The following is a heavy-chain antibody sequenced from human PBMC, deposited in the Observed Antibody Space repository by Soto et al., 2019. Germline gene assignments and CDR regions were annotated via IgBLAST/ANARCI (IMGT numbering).Heavy chain of an antibody. CDR3: ARRYGWAFDI. CDR1: GASISHYY. J-gene: IGHJ4*01. V-gene: IGHV4-59*08. D-gene: IGHD3-16*01. CDR2: FYFSGGT. Sequence: SSETLSLTCSVSGASISHYYWSWIRQPPGKGLEWIGYFYFSGGTDYNPSLRSRVTISVDTSKNQFSLKLSSVTAADTAVYYCARRYGWAFDIWCQGTPVTVSS.